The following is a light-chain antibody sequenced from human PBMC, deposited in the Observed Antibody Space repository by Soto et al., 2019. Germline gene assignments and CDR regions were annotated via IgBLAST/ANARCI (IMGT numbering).Light chain of an antibody. CDR1: QSVSRY. CDR2: DAS. Sequence: EIVLTQSPATLSLSPGERATISCKASQSVSRYLAWYQQKPGQAPRLLIYDASNRATGIPARFSGSGSGTDFTLTISSLEPEDCAVYYCQQRSNWPPAFGQGTKVEIK. J-gene: IGKJ1*01. CDR3: QQRSNWPPA. V-gene: IGKV3-11*01.